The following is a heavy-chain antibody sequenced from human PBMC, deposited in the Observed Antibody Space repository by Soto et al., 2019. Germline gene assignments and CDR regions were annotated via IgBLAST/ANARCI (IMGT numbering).Heavy chain of an antibody. J-gene: IGHJ4*02. D-gene: IGHD2-2*01. CDR3: ARDGGGYCSSISCFKFDY. V-gene: IGHV3-11*01. CDR1: GFTFSDYY. Sequence: QVQLMESGGGLVKPGGSLRLSCAASGFTFSDYYMSWIRQAPGKGLEWVSYISSSGSTIHYADSVKGRFTISRDNAKNSLYLQMNSLRAEDTAVYYCARDGGGYCSSISCFKFDYWSQGTLVTVSS. CDR2: ISSSGSTI.